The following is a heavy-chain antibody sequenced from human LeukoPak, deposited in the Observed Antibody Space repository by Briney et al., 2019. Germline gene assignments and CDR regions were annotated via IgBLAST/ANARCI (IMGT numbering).Heavy chain of an antibody. CDR1: GFTFSSYS. Sequence: PGGSLRLSCAASGFTFSSYSMNWVRQAPGKGLEWVSYISSSSSSTIYYADSVKGRFTISRDNAKNTLYLQMNSLRAEDTAVYYCAKLSTAMVPYFDYWGQGTLVTVSS. D-gene: IGHD5-18*01. CDR3: AKLSTAMVPYFDY. J-gene: IGHJ4*02. CDR2: ISSSSSSTI. V-gene: IGHV3-48*01.